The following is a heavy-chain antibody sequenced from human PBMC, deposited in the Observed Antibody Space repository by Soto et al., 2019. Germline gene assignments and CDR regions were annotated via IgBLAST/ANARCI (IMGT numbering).Heavy chain of an antibody. CDR1: GFTFSTYA. CDR3: ARDVRKRGESYVRNMDV. CDR2: ISYDGSHK. Sequence: QEQLVESGGGVVQPGGSLRLSCTASGFTFSTYAIHWVRQAPGKGLEWVAVISYDGSHKYYADAVEGRFTISRDNSKNXXYLQMTGLRAEDTAVYYCARDVRKRGESYVRNMDVWGQGTTVTVSS. J-gene: IGHJ6*02. D-gene: IGHD7-27*01. V-gene: IGHV3-30-3*01.